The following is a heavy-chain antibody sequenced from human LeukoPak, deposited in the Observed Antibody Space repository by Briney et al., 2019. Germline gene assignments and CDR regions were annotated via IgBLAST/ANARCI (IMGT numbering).Heavy chain of an antibody. CDR3: ASDPIVGY. J-gene: IGHJ4*02. CDR2: INPNSGGT. V-gene: IGHV1-2*02. D-gene: IGHD3-16*02. CDR1: GRSVTSYC. Sequence: AVYDCCKAAGRSVTSYCMPWGRQAHGQGLEWMGWINPNSGGTNYAQKFQGRVTMTRDTSISTAYMELSRLRSDDTAVYYCASDPIVGYWGQGTLVTVSS.